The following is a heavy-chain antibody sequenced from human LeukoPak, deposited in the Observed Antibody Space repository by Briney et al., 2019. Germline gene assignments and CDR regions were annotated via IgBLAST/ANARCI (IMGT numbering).Heavy chain of an antibody. J-gene: IGHJ6*03. V-gene: IGHV1-2*06. D-gene: IGHD4-17*01. CDR1: GYTFTCYD. CDR3: ARSYGDYGNHYYYMDV. CDR2: INPNSGGT. Sequence: GASVKVSCKASGYTFTCYDMHWVRQAPGQGLEWMGRINPNSGGTNYAKKFQGRVTMTRDTSISTAYMELSRLRSDDTAVYYCARSYGDYGNHYYYMDVWGKGTTVTVSS.